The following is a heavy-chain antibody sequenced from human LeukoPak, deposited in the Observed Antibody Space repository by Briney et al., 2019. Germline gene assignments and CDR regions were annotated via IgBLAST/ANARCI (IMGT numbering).Heavy chain of an antibody. Sequence: SVKVSCKASGGTFSSYAISWVRQAPGQGLEWMGGIIPIFGTANYAQKFQGRVTITTDESTSTAYMELSSLRSEDTAVYYCARGTAARPVMGAFDIWGQGTMVTVSS. V-gene: IGHV1-69*05. CDR1: GGTFSSYA. J-gene: IGHJ3*02. D-gene: IGHD6-6*01. CDR3: ARGTAARPVMGAFDI. CDR2: IIPIFGTA.